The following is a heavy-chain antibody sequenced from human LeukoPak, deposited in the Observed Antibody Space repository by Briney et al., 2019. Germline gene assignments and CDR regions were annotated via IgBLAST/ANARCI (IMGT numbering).Heavy chain of an antibody. D-gene: IGHD6-19*01. J-gene: IGHJ3*02. CDR3: TSSSGYDAFDI. CDR2: VSTFNGNT. Sequence: ASVKVSCKASGYSFGHSFTTYGISWVRQAPGQGLEWMGWVSTFNGNTNYIQKLQGRLTLTTDTSTSTAYMELRSLRPDDTAVYYCTSSSGYDAFDIWGQGTMVTVSS. CDR1: GYSFGHSFTTYG. V-gene: IGHV1-18*01.